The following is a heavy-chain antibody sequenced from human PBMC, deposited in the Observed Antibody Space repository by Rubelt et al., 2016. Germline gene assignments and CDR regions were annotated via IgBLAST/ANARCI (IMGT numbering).Heavy chain of an antibody. J-gene: IGHJ1*01. CDR3: AGRGFRRPGYYPLEY. Sequence: QVQLQLWGAGLLKPSETLSLTCAVYGGSFSGYYWSWIRQAPGKGLAWIGEINHSATTNNNPSLKSRVTTSVDTSKNQFSLKLRSVTTADTAVDYGAGRGFRRPGYYPLEYWGQGALVTVSS. V-gene: IGHV4-34*01. D-gene: IGHD1-26*01. CDR1: GGSFSGYY. CDR2: INHSATT.